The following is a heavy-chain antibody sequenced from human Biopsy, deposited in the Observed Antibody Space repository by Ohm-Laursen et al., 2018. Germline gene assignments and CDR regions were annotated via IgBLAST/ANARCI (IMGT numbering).Heavy chain of an antibody. V-gene: IGHV1-69*06. J-gene: IGHJ1*01. D-gene: IGHD3-9*01. CDR1: GGTFSNYG. CDR3: ATKLTGYFHH. Sequence: SVKVSCKVPGGTFSNYGVNWVRQAPGQGLEWLGGNIPILGTGNYAQKFQDRVTVAADTSTSTATMELRSLRSDDTAVYYCATKLTGYFHHWGQGTLVSVSS. CDR2: NIPILGTG.